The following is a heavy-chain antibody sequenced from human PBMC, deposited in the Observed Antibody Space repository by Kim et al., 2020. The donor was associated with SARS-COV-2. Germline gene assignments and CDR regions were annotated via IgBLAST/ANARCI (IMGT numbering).Heavy chain of an antibody. CDR3: AKDLIGAAADGY. J-gene: IGHJ4*02. Sequence: GYADSVKGRVTISRDNAKNSLYLQMTSLRAEDTALYYCAKDLIGAAADGYWGQGTLVTVSS. D-gene: IGHD6-13*01. V-gene: IGHV3-9*01.